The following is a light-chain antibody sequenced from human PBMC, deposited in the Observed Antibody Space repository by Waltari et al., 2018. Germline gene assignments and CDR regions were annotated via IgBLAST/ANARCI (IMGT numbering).Light chain of an antibody. CDR1: QSISDW. J-gene: IGKJ1*01. V-gene: IGKV1-5*03. CDR2: KGS. CDR3: QQYDGFWT. Sequence: DIQMTQSPSTLSASVGDRVTITCRASQSISDWLAWYQQKPGKAPKLLIYKGSSLQSGVPSRFSGSGSGTEFTLTISSLQPDDFATYYCQQYDGFWTFGQGTKVDIK.